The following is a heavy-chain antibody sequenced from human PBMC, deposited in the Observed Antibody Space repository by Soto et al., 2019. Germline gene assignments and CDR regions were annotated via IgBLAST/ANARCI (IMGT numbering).Heavy chain of an antibody. CDR3: ARESSSSSYGYFDY. J-gene: IGHJ4*02. D-gene: IGHD6-13*01. CDR2: IYYSGST. V-gene: IGHV4-59*01. Sequence: SETLSLTCTVSGGSISSYYWSWIRQPPGKGLEWIGYIYYSGSTNYNPSLKSRVTISVDTSKNQFSLKLSAVTAADTAVYYCARESSSSSYGYFDYWGQGTLVTVSS. CDR1: GGSISSYY.